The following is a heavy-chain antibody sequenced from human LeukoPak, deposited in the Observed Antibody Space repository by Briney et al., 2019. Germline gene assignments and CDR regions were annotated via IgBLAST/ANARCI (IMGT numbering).Heavy chain of an antibody. Sequence: GGSLRLSCAASGFTFSSYEMNWVRQAPGKGLEWVSYISSSGSTIYYADSVKGRFTISRDNAKNSLYLQMNSLRAEDTAVYYCAREMATEDFDYWGQGTLVTVSS. J-gene: IGHJ4*02. V-gene: IGHV3-48*03. CDR1: GFTFSSYE. CDR2: ISSSGSTI. CDR3: AREMATEDFDY. D-gene: IGHD5-24*01.